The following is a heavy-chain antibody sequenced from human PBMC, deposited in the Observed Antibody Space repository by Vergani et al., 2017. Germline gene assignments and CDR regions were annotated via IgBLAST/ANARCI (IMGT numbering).Heavy chain of an antibody. CDR1: GFTFDDYA. CDR2: ISWNSGSI. Sequence: VQLVESGGGVVQPGGSLRLSCAASGFTFDDYAMHWVRQAPGKGLEWVSGISWNSGSICYADSVKGRFTISRDNAKNALYLQMNSLRVEDTGVYYCARARCIETCYMSNWLDSWVQGTLVTVSS. J-gene: IGHJ5*01. V-gene: IGHV3-9*01. D-gene: IGHD3-9*01. CDR3: ARARCIETCYMSNWLDS.